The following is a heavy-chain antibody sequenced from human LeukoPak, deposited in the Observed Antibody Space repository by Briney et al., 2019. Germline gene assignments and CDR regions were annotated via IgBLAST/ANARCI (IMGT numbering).Heavy chain of an antibody. V-gene: IGHV4-59*12. CDR2: IYYSGST. CDR1: GVSISSYY. Sequence: NTSETLSLTCIVSGVSISSYYWSWIRQPPGKGLEWLGYIYYSGSTNYNPSLKSRVTISVDTSKNQFSLKLSSVTAADTAVYYCARGAVVVAATYYYYYYGMDVWGQGTTVTVSS. D-gene: IGHD2-15*01. J-gene: IGHJ6*02. CDR3: ARGAVVVAATYYYYYYGMDV.